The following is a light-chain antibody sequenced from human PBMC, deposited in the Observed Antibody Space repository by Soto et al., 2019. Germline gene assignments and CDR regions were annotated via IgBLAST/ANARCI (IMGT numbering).Light chain of an antibody. Sequence: QSALPQHASVSGSPGQSITITCTGTSSDVGSYRLISWYQQNPGKAPKLIIYEGTERHSGVSNRFSGSKSGNTASLTISGLQAEDEADYYCCSYASRRWVFGGGTKLTVL. CDR3: CSYASRRWV. CDR1: SSDVGSYRL. V-gene: IGLV2-23*01. CDR2: EGT. J-gene: IGLJ3*02.